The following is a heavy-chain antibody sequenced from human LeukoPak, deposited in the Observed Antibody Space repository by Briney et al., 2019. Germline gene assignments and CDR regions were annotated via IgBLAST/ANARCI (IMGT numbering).Heavy chain of an antibody. V-gene: IGHV3-30*02. CDR3: AKEGAASWDVDV. CDR2: IRADGHNK. Sequence: PGGSLRLSCAASGFIFIGYGMHWVRQAPGKGREWVAFIRADGHNKYYADSVKGRFMISRDNSKNTVDLQMNSLRGDDTAMYYCAKEGAASWDVDVWGKGTTVTVSS. J-gene: IGHJ6*04. CDR1: GFIFIGYG. D-gene: IGHD3-3*02.